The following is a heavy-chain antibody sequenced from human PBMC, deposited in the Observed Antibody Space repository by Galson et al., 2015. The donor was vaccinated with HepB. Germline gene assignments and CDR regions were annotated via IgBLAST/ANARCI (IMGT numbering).Heavy chain of an antibody. Sequence: TLSLTCTVSGASISSSLYYWVWVRQAPEKGLEWIGGIYYTGNTYYKSSLKSRVTISADMSKNQFTLKVNSVIAADTAVYYCARAAGDSFTYANDFWGQGTLVTVSS. D-gene: IGHD1-14*01. J-gene: IGHJ4*02. V-gene: IGHV4-39*06. CDR2: IYYTGNT. CDR3: ARAAGDSFTYANDF. CDR1: GASISSSLYY.